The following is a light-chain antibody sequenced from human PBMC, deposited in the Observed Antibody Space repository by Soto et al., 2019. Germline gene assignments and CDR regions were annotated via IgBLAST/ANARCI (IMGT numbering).Light chain of an antibody. CDR3: QQYNDWPPVT. CDR1: QSVSNN. CDR2: GAS. V-gene: IGKV3-15*01. Sequence: ETVMTQSPATLSVSPGERATLSCRASQSVSNNLAWYQQKPSQAPRLLIYGASTRATGIPARFSGSGSGTEFTLTISSLQSEDFAVYYCQQYNDWPPVTFCQGTRLEIK. J-gene: IGKJ5*01.